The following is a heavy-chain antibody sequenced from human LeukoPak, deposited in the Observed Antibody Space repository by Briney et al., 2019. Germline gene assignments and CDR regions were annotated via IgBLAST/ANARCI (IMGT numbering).Heavy chain of an antibody. CDR3: ARDLHYFDSSGYYLYYFDS. CDR2: ISYSGST. J-gene: IGHJ4*02. CDR1: GGSINRYY. D-gene: IGHD3-22*01. V-gene: IGHV4-59*01. Sequence: SETLSLTCTVSGGSINRYYWSWIRQPPGKGLEWIGCISYSGSTNYNPSLKSRVIISVDTSKNQFSLKLNSVTAADTAVYYCARDLHYFDSSGYYLYYFDSWGQGTLLTVSS.